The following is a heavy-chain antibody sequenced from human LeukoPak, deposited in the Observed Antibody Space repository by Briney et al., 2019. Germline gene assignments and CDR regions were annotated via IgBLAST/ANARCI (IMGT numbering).Heavy chain of an antibody. CDR3: ARGRDGYNDYFDY. J-gene: IGHJ4*02. CDR2: ISSSSSYI. Sequence: PGGSLRLSCAASGFTFSSYSMNWVRQAPGKGLEGVSSISSSSSYIYYADSVKGRFTISRDNAKNSLYLQMNSLRAEDTAVYYCARGRDGYNDYFDYWGQGTLVTVSS. CDR1: GFTFSSYS. V-gene: IGHV3-21*01. D-gene: IGHD5-24*01.